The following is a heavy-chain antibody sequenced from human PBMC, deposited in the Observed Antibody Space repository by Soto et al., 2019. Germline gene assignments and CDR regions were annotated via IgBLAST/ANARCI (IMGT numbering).Heavy chain of an antibody. D-gene: IGHD6-19*01. CDR1: GYTFTSYG. J-gene: IGHJ6*02. Sequence: ASVKVSCKASGYTFTSYGISWVRQAPGQGLEWMGWISAYSGNTNYAQKLQGRVTMTTDTSTSTAYMELRSLRSDDTAVYYCASYIAVAGGYYYYGMDVWGQGTTVTFSS. CDR3: ASYIAVAGGYYYYGMDV. V-gene: IGHV1-18*01. CDR2: ISAYSGNT.